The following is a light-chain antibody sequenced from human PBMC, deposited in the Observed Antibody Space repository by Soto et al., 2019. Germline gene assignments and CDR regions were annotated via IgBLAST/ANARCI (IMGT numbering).Light chain of an antibody. Sequence: IVLTHTPGTHSFSAWYGRTLSYRASQTVTRNYLAWHQQKPGQTPRLLVYGASSRATGIPDRFSGSGSGTDFTLTISRLEPEDFAVYYCQQHGTSPITFGQGTRLEIK. J-gene: IGKJ5*01. CDR1: QTVTRNY. CDR2: GAS. V-gene: IGKV3-20*01. CDR3: QQHGTSPIT.